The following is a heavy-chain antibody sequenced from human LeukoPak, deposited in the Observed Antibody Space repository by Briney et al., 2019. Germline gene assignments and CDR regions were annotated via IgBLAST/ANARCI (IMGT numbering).Heavy chain of an antibody. V-gene: IGHV1-18*01. J-gene: IGHJ5*02. CDR2: ISAYNGNT. CDR3: ARERGIFYGDYAPPRNWFDP. CDR1: GYTFTSYG. Sequence: VASVKVSCKASGYTFTSYGISWVRQAPGQGLEWMGWISAYNGNTNYAQKLQGRVTMTTDTSTSTAYMELRSLRSDDTAVYYCARERGIFYGDYAPPRNWFDPWGQGTLVTVSS. D-gene: IGHD4-17*01.